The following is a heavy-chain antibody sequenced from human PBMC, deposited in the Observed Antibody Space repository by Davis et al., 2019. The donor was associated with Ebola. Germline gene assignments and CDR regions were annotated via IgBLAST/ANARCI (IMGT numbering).Heavy chain of an antibody. V-gene: IGHV3-30*02. CDR2: IRFDGNYE. CDR1: GFTFRGYG. Sequence: PGGSLRLSCAASGFTFRGYGMLWVRQAPGKGLECVAFIRFDGNYEYYGDSVKGRFTVSRDNSKNTLYLEMSSLRTDDTAVYYCAKDYSSGWNIDSWGQGTLVTVSS. CDR3: AKDYSSGWNIDS. J-gene: IGHJ4*02. D-gene: IGHD6-19*01.